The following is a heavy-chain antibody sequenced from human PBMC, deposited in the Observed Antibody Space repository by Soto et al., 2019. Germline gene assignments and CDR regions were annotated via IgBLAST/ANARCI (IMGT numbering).Heavy chain of an antibody. D-gene: IGHD1-7*01. V-gene: IGHV3-23*01. J-gene: IGHJ4*02. CDR1: GFAFSGSA. Sequence: EVQLLESGGGLVQPGGSLRLSCAASGFAFSGSAMGWVRQVPGKGLEWVSSVRGSGNSPFYADAVKGRFAMSRDSSKNTLSLQMNGLRAEDTAVYYCAKMMGGTHSFDHWGQGTLVSVSS. CDR2: VRGSGNSP. CDR3: AKMMGGTHSFDH.